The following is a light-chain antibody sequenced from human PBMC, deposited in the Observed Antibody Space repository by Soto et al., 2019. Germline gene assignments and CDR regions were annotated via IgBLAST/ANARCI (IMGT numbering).Light chain of an antibody. CDR3: AAWDDGLKGSDV. Sequence: QSVLTQPPSASGTPGQRVTISCSGSSSNIGSNTVNWYQQLPGTAPKLLIYSNNQRPSGVPDRFSGSKSGTSASLAISGLQSEDEADYYCAAWDDGLKGSDVFGTGTKLNVL. V-gene: IGLV1-44*01. J-gene: IGLJ1*01. CDR1: SSNIGSNT. CDR2: SNN.